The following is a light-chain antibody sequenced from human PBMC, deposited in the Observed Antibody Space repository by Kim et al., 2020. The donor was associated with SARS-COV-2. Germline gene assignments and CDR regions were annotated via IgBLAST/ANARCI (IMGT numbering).Light chain of an antibody. J-gene: IGLJ2*01. CDR2: DVI. CDR3: CSYAGTHTVV. Sequence: QSALTQPRSVSGSPGQSVTISCTGTSSDVGGYNYVSWYQQHPGKAPRLMMFDVIKRPSGVPDRFSGSKSGNTASLTISGLRVEDEADYYCCSYAGTHTVVFGGGTQLTVL. V-gene: IGLV2-11*01. CDR1: SSDVGGYNY.